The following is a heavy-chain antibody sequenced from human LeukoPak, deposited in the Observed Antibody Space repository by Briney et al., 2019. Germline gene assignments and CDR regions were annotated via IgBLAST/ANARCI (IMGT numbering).Heavy chain of an antibody. J-gene: IGHJ6*03. Sequence: GESLRLSCAASGFSFTTYWMSWVRQAPGKGLEWVANIKQDGTEKYYVDSVKGRFTISRDNAKNSLYLQMNSLRAEDTAVYYCARLRSGSYSLYYYYYYMDVWGKGTTVTISS. CDR2: IKQDGTEK. D-gene: IGHD1-26*01. V-gene: IGHV3-7*01. CDR1: GFSFTTYW. CDR3: ARLRSGSYSLYYYYYYMDV.